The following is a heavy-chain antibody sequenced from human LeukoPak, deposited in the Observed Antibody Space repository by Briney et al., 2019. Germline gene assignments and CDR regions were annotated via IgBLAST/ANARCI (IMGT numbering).Heavy chain of an antibody. Sequence: ASVKVSCKASGYTFTSYGISWVRQAPGQGLEWMGGIIPIFGTANYAQKFQGRVTITADESTSTAYMELSSLRSEDTAVYYCARINRGYDYYYYMDVWGKGTTVTISS. CDR1: GYTFTSYG. V-gene: IGHV1-69*13. CDR2: IIPIFGTA. J-gene: IGHJ6*03. CDR3: ARINRGYDYYYYMDV.